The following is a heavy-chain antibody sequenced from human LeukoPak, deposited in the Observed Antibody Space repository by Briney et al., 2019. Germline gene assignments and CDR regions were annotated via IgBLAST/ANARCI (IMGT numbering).Heavy chain of an antibody. J-gene: IGHJ6*02. CDR1: GFTFSSYA. Sequence: PGGSPRLSCAASGFTFSSYAMSWVRQAPGKGLEWVSAISGSGGSTYYADSVKGRFTISRDNSKNTLYLQMNSLRAEDTAVYYCAKGCYDFWSGYGEYYYYYYGMDVWGQGTTVTVSS. CDR2: ISGSGGST. D-gene: IGHD3-3*01. CDR3: AKGCYDFWSGYGEYYYYYYGMDV. V-gene: IGHV3-23*01.